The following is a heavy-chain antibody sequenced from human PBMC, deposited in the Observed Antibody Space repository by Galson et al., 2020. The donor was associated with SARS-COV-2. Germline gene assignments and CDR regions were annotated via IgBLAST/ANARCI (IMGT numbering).Heavy chain of an antibody. CDR1: GGSISSGSYY. D-gene: IGHD6-19*01. CDR2: IYTSGST. Sequence: SETLSLICTVSGGSISSGSYYWSWIRQPAGKGLEWIGRIYTSGSTNYNPSLQSRVTISIDTSKNQFSLELTSVTAADTAVYFCAYGVVAGTGYWGQGILVTVSS. V-gene: IGHV4-61*02. CDR3: AYGVVAGTGY. J-gene: IGHJ4*02.